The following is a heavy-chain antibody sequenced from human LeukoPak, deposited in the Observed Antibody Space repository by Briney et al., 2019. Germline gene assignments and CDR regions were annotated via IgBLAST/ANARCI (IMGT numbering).Heavy chain of an antibody. CDR2: INSDGTSI. V-gene: IGHV3-74*01. CDR1: GFTFSSYW. J-gene: IGHJ5*02. CDR3: ARALAVAGTGGFDP. D-gene: IGHD6-19*01. Sequence: GGSLRLSCAASGFTFSSYWMHWVRQAPGKGPVWVSRINSDGTSISYADSVKGRFTISRDNATNMLYLQMNSLRAEDTAVYYCARALAVAGTGGFDPWGRGTLVTVSS.